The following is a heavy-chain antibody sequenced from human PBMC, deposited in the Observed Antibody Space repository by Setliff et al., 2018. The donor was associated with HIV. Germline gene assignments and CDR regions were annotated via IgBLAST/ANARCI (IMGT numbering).Heavy chain of an antibody. V-gene: IGHV4-39*01. CDR2: IYYSGGT. CDR1: SISSSSYY. CDR3: ARRPVLHNSGSVFDK. J-gene: IGHJ4*02. Sequence: SISSSSYYWGWLRQPPGKGLECIGNIYYSGGTDYNPSLKSRLTISLDTSKNQFSLKLTSVTAADTAIYYCARRPVLHNSGSVFDKWGQGTLVTVSS. D-gene: IGHD6-25*01.